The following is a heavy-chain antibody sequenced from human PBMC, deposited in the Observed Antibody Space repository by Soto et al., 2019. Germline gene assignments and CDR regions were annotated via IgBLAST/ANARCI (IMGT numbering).Heavy chain of an antibody. CDR2: ISASGGST. CDR3: AKDILEVTPGMDV. D-gene: IGHD2-21*02. J-gene: IGHJ6*02. CDR1: GRAISTNA. Sequence: LTHFGTASGRAISTNAMSCVRQAPGKGLKWVSSISASGGSTYHAVSVQGRFTISRDNSKNTVYLQMNSLRGEDTAIYYCAKDILEVTPGMDVWGQGTTVT. V-gene: IGHV3-23*01.